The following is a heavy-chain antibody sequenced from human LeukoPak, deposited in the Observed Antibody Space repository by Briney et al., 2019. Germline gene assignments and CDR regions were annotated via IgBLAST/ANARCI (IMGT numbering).Heavy chain of an antibody. D-gene: IGHD2-15*01. CDR2: ISPSGGST. J-gene: IGHJ4*02. Sequence: GASVKVSCKAFGYTFTSNYMHWVRQAPGQGPEWMGVISPSGGSTTYAQKFQGRVTLTRDMSTSTDYLELSSLRSDDTAVYYCARARFLYCSGGSCYPTGFDYWGQGTLVTVSS. CDR3: ARARFLYCSGGSCYPTGFDY. CDR1: GYTFTSNY. V-gene: IGHV1-46*01.